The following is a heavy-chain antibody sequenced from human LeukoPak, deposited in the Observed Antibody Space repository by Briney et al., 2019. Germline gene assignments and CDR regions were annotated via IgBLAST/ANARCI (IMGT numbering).Heavy chain of an antibody. J-gene: IGHJ4*02. CDR1: GFTFSSYG. D-gene: IGHD3-3*01. V-gene: IGHV3-30*02. CDR2: IRYDGSNK. CDR3: AKDTIFGVVIMAPVC. Sequence: GGSLRLSCAASGFTFSSYGMHWVRQAPGKGLEWVAFIRYDGSNKYYADSVKGRFTISRDNSKNTLYLQMNSLRAEDTAVYYCAKDTIFGVVIMAPVCWGQGTLVTVSS.